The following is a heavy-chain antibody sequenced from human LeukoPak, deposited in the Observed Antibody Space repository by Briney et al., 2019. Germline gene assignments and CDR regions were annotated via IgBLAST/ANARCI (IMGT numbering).Heavy chain of an antibody. CDR2: ISAYNGNT. CDR1: GYTFTSYG. V-gene: IGHV1-18*01. CDR3: ARDQGFETSIAARGDY. J-gene: IGHJ4*02. D-gene: IGHD6-6*01. Sequence: ASVKVSCKASGYTFTSYGISWVRQAPGQGLEWMGWISAYNGNTNYAQKLQGRVTMTTDTSTSTAYMELRSLRSDDTAVYCCARDQGFETSIAARGDYWGQGTLVTVSS.